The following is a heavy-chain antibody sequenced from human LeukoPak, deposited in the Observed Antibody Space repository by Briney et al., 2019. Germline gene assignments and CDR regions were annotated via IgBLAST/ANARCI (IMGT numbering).Heavy chain of an antibody. J-gene: IGHJ4*02. CDR1: GFTFSDYY. Sequence: GGSLRLSCAASGFTFSDYYMSWIRQAPGKGLEWVSYISSSSSYTNYADSEKGRFTISRDNAKNSLYLQMNSLRAEDTAVYYCARFAGSGSYVDYWGQGTLVTVSS. D-gene: IGHD3-10*01. CDR3: ARFAGSGSYVDY. V-gene: IGHV3-11*03. CDR2: ISSSSSYT.